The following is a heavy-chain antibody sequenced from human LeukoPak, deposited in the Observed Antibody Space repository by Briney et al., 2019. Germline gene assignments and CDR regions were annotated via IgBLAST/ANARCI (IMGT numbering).Heavy chain of an antibody. D-gene: IGHD1-26*01. J-gene: IGHJ5*02. V-gene: IGHV4-59*08. CDR2: IYYSGST. CDR1: GGSISSFY. CDR3: ARHLPSGSYIQDSWFEP. Sequence: SETLSLTCTVSGGSISSFYWSWLRQPPGKGLEGRGYIYYSGSTNYNPSLKSRVTISVDSPKNQFSLKLSSVSDADTAVYYCARHLPSGSYIQDSWFEPWGQGTLGTVSS.